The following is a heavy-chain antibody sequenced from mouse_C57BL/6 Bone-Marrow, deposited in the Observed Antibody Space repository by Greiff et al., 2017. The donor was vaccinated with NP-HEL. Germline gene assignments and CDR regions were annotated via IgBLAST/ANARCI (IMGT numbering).Heavy chain of an antibody. Sequence: EVQRVESGGGLVQPGGSLKLSCAASGFTFSDYYMYWVRQTPEKRLEWVAYISNGGGSTYYPDTVKGRFTISRDNAKNTLYLQMSRRKSEDTAMYYCARQRRYGYGDGWFAYWGQGTLVTVSA. CDR3: ARQRRYGYGDGWFAY. CDR2: ISNGGGST. J-gene: IGHJ3*01. CDR1: GFTFSDYY. D-gene: IGHD2-2*01. V-gene: IGHV5-12*01.